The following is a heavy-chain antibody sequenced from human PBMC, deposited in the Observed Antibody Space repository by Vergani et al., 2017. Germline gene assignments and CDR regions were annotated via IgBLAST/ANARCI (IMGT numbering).Heavy chain of an antibody. D-gene: IGHD2-8*02. Sequence: EVQLLESGGGLVQPGGSLRLSCAASGFTFSSYAMSWVRQAPGKGLEYVSAISSNGGSTYYADSVKGRFTISRDNSKNTLYLQMSSLRAEDTAVYYCVKDITPLVLLPYFDYWGQGTLVTVSS. V-gene: IGHV3-64D*06. CDR1: GFTFSSYA. CDR3: VKDITPLVLLPYFDY. J-gene: IGHJ4*02. CDR2: ISSNGGST.